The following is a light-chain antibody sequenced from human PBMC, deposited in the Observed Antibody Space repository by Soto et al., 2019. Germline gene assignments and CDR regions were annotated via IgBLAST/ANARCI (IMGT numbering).Light chain of an antibody. CDR1: TGAVTSGHY. J-gene: IGLJ3*02. CDR3: LLSYSGPWV. CDR2: DTK. V-gene: IGLV7-46*01. Sequence: QAVVTQEPSVTVSPGGTVTLTCGSSTGAVTSGHYPYWVRQKPGQAPRTLIYDTKNKHSWTPARFSGSLLGGKAALTLSGAQPEDEDDYYCLLSYSGPWVFGGGTKLTVL.